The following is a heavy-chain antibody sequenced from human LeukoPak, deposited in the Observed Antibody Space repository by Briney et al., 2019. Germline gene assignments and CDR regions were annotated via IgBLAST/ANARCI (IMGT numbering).Heavy chain of an antibody. J-gene: IGHJ4*02. V-gene: IGHV3-7*01. Sequence: PGGSLRLSCAASGFTFSSYWMSWVRQAPGKGLEWVANIKQGGSEKYYVDSVKGRFTISRDNAKNSLYLQMNSLRAEDTAVYYCARSGGGSWFPSDYWGQGTLVTVSS. CDR3: ARSGGGSWFPSDY. CDR1: GFTFSSYW. CDR2: IKQGGSEK. D-gene: IGHD2-15*01.